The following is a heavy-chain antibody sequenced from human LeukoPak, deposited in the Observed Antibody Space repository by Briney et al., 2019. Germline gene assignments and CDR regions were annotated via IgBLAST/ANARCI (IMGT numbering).Heavy chain of an antibody. D-gene: IGHD3-22*01. CDR1: GGTFRSYA. CDR3: ARGDSSGYYYVSFDY. CDR2: IIPIFGTA. J-gene: IGHJ4*02. Sequence: SVKVSXKASGGTFRSYAISWVRQAPGQGLEWMGRIIPIFGTANYAQKFQGRVTITTDESTSTAYMELSSLRSEDTAVYYCARGDSSGYYYVSFDYWGQGTLVTVSS. V-gene: IGHV1-69*05.